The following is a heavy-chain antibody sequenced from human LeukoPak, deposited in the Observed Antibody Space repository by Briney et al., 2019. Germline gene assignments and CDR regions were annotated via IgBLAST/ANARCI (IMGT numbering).Heavy chain of an antibody. CDR2: INSDGSIT. D-gene: IGHD2-21*02. J-gene: IGHJ4*02. CDR1: GFTFSNYA. CDR3: ARENFYSY. V-gene: IGHV3-74*01. Sequence: GGSLRLSCAASGFTFSNYAMTWARLAPGKGLVWVSRINSDGSITNYADSVKGRFTISRDNARNTSYLQMNSLRAEDTAVYYCARENFYSYWGQGTLVTVSS.